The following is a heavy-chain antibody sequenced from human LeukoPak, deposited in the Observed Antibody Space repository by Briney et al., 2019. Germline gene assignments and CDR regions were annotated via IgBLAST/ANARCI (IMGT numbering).Heavy chain of an antibody. CDR2: IYYSGST. CDR3: ARDRYGSGKLD. Sequence: ASETLSLTCTVSGGSIGSYYWSWIRQPPGKGLEWIGYIYYSGSTNYNPSLKSRVTISVDTSKNQFSLKLSSVTAADTAVYYCARDRYGSGKLDWGQGTLVTVSS. V-gene: IGHV4-59*01. J-gene: IGHJ4*02. CDR1: GGSIGSYY. D-gene: IGHD3-10*01.